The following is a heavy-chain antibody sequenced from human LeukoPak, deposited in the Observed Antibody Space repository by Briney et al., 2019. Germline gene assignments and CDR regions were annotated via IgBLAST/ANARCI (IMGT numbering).Heavy chain of an antibody. CDR1: GGSISSYY. D-gene: IGHD3-22*01. Sequence: PSETLSLTCTVSGGSISSYYWSWIRQPPGKGLEWIGYIYYSGSTNYNPSLKSRVTISVDTSKNQFSLKLSSVTAADTAVYYCARRAMYYYDSSGYYYDAFDIWGQGTMVTVSS. CDR2: IYYSGST. V-gene: IGHV4-59*08. J-gene: IGHJ3*02. CDR3: ARRAMYYYDSSGYYYDAFDI.